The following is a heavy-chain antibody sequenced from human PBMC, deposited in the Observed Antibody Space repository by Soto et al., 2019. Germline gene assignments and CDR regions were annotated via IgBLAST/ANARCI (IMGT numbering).Heavy chain of an antibody. D-gene: IGHD3-22*01. CDR2: ISYDGSNK. V-gene: IGHV3-30-3*01. CDR1: GFTFSSYA. Sequence: QVQLVESGGGVVQPGRSLRLSCAASGFTFSSYAMHWVRQAPGKGLEWVAVISYDGSNKYYADSVKGRFTISRDNSKNTLYLQMNSLRAEDTAVYYCARDRPYYYDSSGYYYWFDYWGQGTLVTVSS. J-gene: IGHJ4*02. CDR3: ARDRPYYYDSSGYYYWFDY.